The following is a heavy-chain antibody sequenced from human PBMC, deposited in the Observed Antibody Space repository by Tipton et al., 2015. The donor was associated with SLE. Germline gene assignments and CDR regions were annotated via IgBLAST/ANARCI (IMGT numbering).Heavy chain of an antibody. Sequence: SLRLSCAASGVTFSSYAMSWVRQAPGKGLEWVSAISGSGGSTYYPDSVKGRFTISRDNSKNTLYLQMNSLRAEDTAVYYCASLLGPRLFDYWGQGTLVTVSS. CDR2: ISGSGGST. D-gene: IGHD2-21*01. CDR1: GVTFSSYA. V-gene: IGHV3-23*01. CDR3: ASLLGPRLFDY. J-gene: IGHJ4*02.